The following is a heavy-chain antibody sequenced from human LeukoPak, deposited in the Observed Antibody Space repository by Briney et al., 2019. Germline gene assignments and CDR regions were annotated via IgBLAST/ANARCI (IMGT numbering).Heavy chain of an antibody. V-gene: IGHV1-69*13. CDR1: GGTFSSYA. CDR3: AREWELPSLRYYYYGMDV. D-gene: IGHD1-26*01. J-gene: IGHJ6*02. CDR2: IIPIFGTA. Sequence: SVKVSCKASGGTFSSYAISWVRQAPGQGLEWMGGIIPIFGTANYAQKFQGRVTITADESTSTAYMELSSLRSEDTAVYYCAREWELPSLRYYYYGMDVWGQGTTVTVSS.